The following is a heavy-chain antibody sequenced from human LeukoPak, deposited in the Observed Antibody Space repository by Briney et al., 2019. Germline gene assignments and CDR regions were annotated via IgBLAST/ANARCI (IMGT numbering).Heavy chain of an antibody. J-gene: IGHJ1*01. D-gene: IGHD1-14*01. CDR1: SYPFTHYY. CDR2: VSGYNAKT. Sequence: SVKVSCKTSSYPFTHYYITWVRQAPGQGLGWMGWVSGYNAKTSYAQKFQGRVTMTIETSTTTAYMELESLRSDDTAVYYCARETSTTWPPRYFQHWGQGTLVAVSS. V-gene: IGHV1-18*01. CDR3: ARETSTTWPPRYFQH.